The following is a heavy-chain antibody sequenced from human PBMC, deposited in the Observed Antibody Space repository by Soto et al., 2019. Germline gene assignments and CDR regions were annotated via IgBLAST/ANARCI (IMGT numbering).Heavy chain of an antibody. CDR2: IIPIFDTT. Sequence: SVKVSCKISGGTFGPYGVSWVRQAPGQGLEWMGMIIPIFDTTNYAQKFQGRVTITADTSTSTAYMELSSLKSEDTAVYYCAREGRLTGTDGFDYWGQGTLVTVSS. D-gene: IGHD1-20*01. J-gene: IGHJ4*02. V-gene: IGHV1-69*06. CDR1: GGTFGPYG. CDR3: AREGRLTGTDGFDY.